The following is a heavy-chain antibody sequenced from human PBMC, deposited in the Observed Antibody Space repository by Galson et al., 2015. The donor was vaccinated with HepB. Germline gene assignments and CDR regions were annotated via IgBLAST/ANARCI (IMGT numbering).Heavy chain of an antibody. CDR2: ISYDGNIK. V-gene: IGHV3-30*18. Sequence: SLRLSCAAAGITFSSYGMHWVRQAPGKGLEWVAGISYDGNIKSYADSVKGRFTISRHNFQNTLYLQMNSLRTEDTAVYYCANAYSTSWDVTRVGLGYWGRGTLVTVSS. J-gene: IGHJ4*02. CDR3: ANAYSTSWDVTRVGLGY. CDR1: GITFSSYG. D-gene: IGHD2-2*01.